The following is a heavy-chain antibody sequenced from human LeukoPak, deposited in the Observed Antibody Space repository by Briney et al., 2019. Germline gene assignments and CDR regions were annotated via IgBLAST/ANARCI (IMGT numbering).Heavy chain of an antibody. CDR2: ISYDGRNK. J-gene: IGHJ4*02. Sequence: GGSLRLSCAASGFSFSSYGMHWVRQAPGKGLEWVAVISYDGRNKHYADSVKGRFTISRDNSKYTVSLQMSSLRAEDTAVYYCAKDDGWIQFNSWGQGTLVTVSS. CDR3: AKDDGWIQFNS. V-gene: IGHV3-30*18. D-gene: IGHD5-24*01. CDR1: GFSFSSYG.